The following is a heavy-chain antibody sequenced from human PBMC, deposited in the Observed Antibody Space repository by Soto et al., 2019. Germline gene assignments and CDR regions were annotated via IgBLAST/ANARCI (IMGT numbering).Heavy chain of an antibody. V-gene: IGHV1-69*06. J-gene: IGHJ6*02. Sequence: SVKVSCKASGGTFSSYAISWVRQAPGQGLEWMGGIIPIFGTANYAQKFQGRVTITADKSTSTAYMELSSLRSEDTAVYYCARGEMDILTGYSKYLYGMDVWGQGTTVTVSS. CDR2: IIPIFGTA. CDR1: GGTFSSYA. D-gene: IGHD3-9*01. CDR3: ARGEMDILTGYSKYLYGMDV.